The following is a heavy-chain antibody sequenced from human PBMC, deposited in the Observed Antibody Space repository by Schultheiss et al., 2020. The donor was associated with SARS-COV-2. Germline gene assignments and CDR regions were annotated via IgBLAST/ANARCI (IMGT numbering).Heavy chain of an antibody. CDR1: GFSFSTYK. J-gene: IGHJ6*03. CDR2: IGSSSDII. V-gene: IGHV3-48*01. CDR3: ARDEPVEGFGVVPDYYMDV. Sequence: GESLKISCAASGFSFSTYKMNWVRQAPGKGLEWVSYIGSSSDIIYYADSVKGRFTISRDNAKNSLYLQMNSLRAEDTAVYYCARDEPVEGFGVVPDYYMDVWGNGTTVTVSS. D-gene: IGHD2-2*01.